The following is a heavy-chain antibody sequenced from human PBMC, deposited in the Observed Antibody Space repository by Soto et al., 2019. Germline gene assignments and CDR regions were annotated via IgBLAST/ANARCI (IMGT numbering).Heavy chain of an antibody. Sequence: LRHSCVASGFTFRNNAMNWVRQAPGKGLEWISDITSDGSKTHYADSVKGRFTISRDNVEDTLFLQLNNVRGDDTAVYYCARAPGLGVAHIDYWGRGTLVTVSS. V-gene: IGHV3-23*01. J-gene: IGHJ4*02. CDR3: ARAPGLGVAHIDY. D-gene: IGHD6-19*01. CDR1: GFTFRNNA. CDR2: ITSDGSKT.